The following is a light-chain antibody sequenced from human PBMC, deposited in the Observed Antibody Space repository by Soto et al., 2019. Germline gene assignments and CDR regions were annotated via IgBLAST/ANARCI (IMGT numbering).Light chain of an antibody. Sequence: ETVVTQSPGTLSLSPGERATLSCRAIQSVSSSYLAWYQQKPGQAPRLLIYGASSRATGIPDMFSGSGSGTDFTLIISRLEPEDFAVYYCQQYGSSPRTFGQGTKVEI. CDR1: QSVSSSY. CDR2: GAS. J-gene: IGKJ1*01. V-gene: IGKV3-20*01. CDR3: QQYGSSPRT.